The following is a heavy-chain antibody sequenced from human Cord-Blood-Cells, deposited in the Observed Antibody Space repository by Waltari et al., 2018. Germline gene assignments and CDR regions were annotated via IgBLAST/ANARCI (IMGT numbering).Heavy chain of an antibody. CDR1: GGSFSGYY. V-gene: IGHV4-34*01. J-gene: IGHJ5*02. Sequence: QVQLQQRGAGLLKPSETLSLTCAVCGGSFSGYYWLWIRQPPRKGLEWIGEINHSGSTNYNPSLKSRVTISVDTSKNQFSLKLSSVTAADTAVYYCARFCSSTSCYNNWFDPWGQGTLVTVSS. CDR3: ARFCSSTSCYNNWFDP. CDR2: INHSGST. D-gene: IGHD2-2*01.